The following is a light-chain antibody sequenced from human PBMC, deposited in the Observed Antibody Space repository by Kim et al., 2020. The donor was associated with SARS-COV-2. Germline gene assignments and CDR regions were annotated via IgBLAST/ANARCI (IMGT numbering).Light chain of an antibody. CDR3: QQSTSYPIT. CDR1: QGISSR. V-gene: IGKV1-9*01. CDR2: LAS. J-gene: IGKJ4*01. Sequence: SATGGDRVTITCRARQGISSRIAWYQQEAGKAPKLLIYLASTLQSGVPARFSGSGSATEFTHTVSSRQPEDFATYYCQQSTSYPITFGGGTKLEI.